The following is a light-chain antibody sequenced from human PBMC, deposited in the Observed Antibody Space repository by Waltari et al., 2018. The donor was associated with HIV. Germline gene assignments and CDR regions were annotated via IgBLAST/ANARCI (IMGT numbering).Light chain of an antibody. CDR3: MQALQTPT. J-gene: IGKJ2*01. Sequence: DIVLSQSPLSLPVTPGEPASTSSMAHQSLLHTTGYNYLDCYLQKPGQSPQLLIYLGSSRASGVADRFSGSGSGTDFTLKISRVEAEDVGVYYCMQALQTPTFGQGTKLEIK. V-gene: IGKV2-28*01. CDR1: QSLLHTTGYNY. CDR2: LGS.